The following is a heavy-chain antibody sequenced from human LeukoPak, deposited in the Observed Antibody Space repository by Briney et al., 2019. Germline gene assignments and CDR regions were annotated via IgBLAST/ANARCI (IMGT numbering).Heavy chain of an antibody. CDR2: IYYSGST. V-gene: IGHV4-39*01. CDR1: GGSISSSSYY. J-gene: IGHJ5*02. CDR3: ARRVLAIAAAGNNWFDP. D-gene: IGHD6-13*01. Sequence: SETLSLTCTVSGGSISSSSYYWGWIRQPPGKGLEWIGSIYYSGSTYYNPSLKSRVTISVDTSKNQFSLKLSSVTAADTAVYYRARRVLAIAAAGNNWFDPWGQGTLVTVSS.